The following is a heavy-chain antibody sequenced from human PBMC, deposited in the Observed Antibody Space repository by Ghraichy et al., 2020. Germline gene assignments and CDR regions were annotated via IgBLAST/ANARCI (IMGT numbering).Heavy chain of an antibody. D-gene: IGHD2-15*01. J-gene: IGHJ4*02. CDR3: ARGRVVVAATPHFDY. CDR1: GGSFSGYY. CDR2: INHSGST. V-gene: IGHV4-34*01. Sequence: SETLSLTCAVYGGSFSGYYWSWIRQPPGKGLEWIGEINHSGSTNYNPSLKSRVTISVDTSKNQFSLKLSSVTAADTAVYYCARGRVVVAATPHFDYWGQGTLVTVSS.